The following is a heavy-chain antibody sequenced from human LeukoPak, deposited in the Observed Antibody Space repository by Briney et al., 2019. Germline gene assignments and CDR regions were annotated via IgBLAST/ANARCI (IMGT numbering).Heavy chain of an antibody. V-gene: IGHV4-39*07. CDR1: GGSISSSSYY. D-gene: IGHD3-9*01. Sequence: SETLSLTCTVSGGSISSSSYYWGWIRQPPGKGLEWIGSIYYSGSTYYNPSLKSRVTISVDTSKNQFSLKLSSVTAADTAVYYCAREVSLRYFDLYYFDYWGQGTLVTVSS. J-gene: IGHJ4*02. CDR2: IYYSGST. CDR3: AREVSLRYFDLYYFDY.